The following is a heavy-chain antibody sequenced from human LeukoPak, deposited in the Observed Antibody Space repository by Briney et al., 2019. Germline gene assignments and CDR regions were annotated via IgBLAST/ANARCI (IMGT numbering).Heavy chain of an antibody. CDR2: INWNGGST. CDR3: ARSRRGYSSSWDPFDY. D-gene: IGHD6-13*01. Sequence: GGSLRLSCAASGFTFDDYGMSWVRQAPGKGLEWVSGINWNGGSTGYADSVKGRFTISRDNAKNSLYLQMNSLRAEDTALYHCARSRRGYSSSWDPFDYWGQGTLVTVSS. CDR1: GFTFDDYG. J-gene: IGHJ4*02. V-gene: IGHV3-20*01.